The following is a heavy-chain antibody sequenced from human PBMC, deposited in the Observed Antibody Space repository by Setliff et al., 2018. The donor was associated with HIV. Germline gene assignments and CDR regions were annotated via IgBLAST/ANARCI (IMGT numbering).Heavy chain of an antibody. D-gene: IGHD3-3*01. CDR2: IYYSGST. CDR1: GDSISTYY. V-gene: IGHV4-59*01. CDR3: ARGRVTLNGVAAGHHYMDV. Sequence: SETLSLTCTVSGDSISTYYWSWIRQPPGKGLEWIGYIYYSGSTNYNPSLKSRVTMSVDTSKNQFSLRLMSLTAADTAIYYCARGRVTLNGVAAGHHYMDVWGKGNTVTVSS. J-gene: IGHJ6*03.